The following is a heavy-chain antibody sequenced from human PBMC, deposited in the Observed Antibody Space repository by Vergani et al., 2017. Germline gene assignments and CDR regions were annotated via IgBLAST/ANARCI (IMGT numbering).Heavy chain of an antibody. J-gene: IGHJ4*02. CDR1: GGSFNGYY. CDR3: ARGLRLRLGELSLDY. D-gene: IGHD3-16*02. Sequence: QLQLQESGPGLVKPSETLSLTCAVYGGSFNGYYWSWIRQPPGKGLEWIGEINQSGSTNYNPSLKSRVTISVDTSKTQFSLRLSSVTAADTAVYYCARGLRLRLGELSLDYWGQGTLVTVSS. V-gene: IGHV4-34*01. CDR2: INQSGST.